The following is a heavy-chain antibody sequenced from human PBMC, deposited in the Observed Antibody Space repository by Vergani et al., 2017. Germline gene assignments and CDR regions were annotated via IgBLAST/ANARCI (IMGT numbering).Heavy chain of an antibody. D-gene: IGHD6-19*01. Sequence: EVPLVQSGAEVKKPGESLKISCKGSGYSFTSYWIGWVRQMPGKGLEWMGIIYPGDSDTRYSPSFQGHVTISADKSISTAYLQWSSLKASDTAMYYCARQVAVAGKWWGPYYYYGMDVWGQGTTVTVSS. CDR2: IYPGDSDT. V-gene: IGHV5-51*01. CDR3: ARQVAVAGKWWGPYYYYGMDV. J-gene: IGHJ6*02. CDR1: GYSFTSYW.